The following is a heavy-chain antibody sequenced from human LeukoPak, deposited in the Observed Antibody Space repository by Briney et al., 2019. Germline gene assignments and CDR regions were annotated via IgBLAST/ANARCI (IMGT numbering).Heavy chain of an antibody. V-gene: IGHV1-69*13. D-gene: IGHD5-24*01. CDR2: IIPIFGTA. Sequence: VASVKVSCKASGGTFSSYAISWVRQAPGQGLEWMGGIIPIFGTANYAQKFQGRVTITADESTSTAYMELSSLRSEDTAVYYCARGDGYNYAFDIWGQGTMVTVSS. J-gene: IGHJ3*02. CDR1: GGTFSSYA. CDR3: ARGDGYNYAFDI.